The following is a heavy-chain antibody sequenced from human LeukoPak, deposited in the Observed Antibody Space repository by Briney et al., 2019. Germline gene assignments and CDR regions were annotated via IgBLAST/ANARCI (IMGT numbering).Heavy chain of an antibody. D-gene: IGHD1-26*01. CDR3: AKDPGLRGSYPY. CDR1: GFTFSSYG. V-gene: IGHV3-30*02. Sequence: PGGSLRLSCAASGFTFSSYGMHWVRQAPGKGLEWVAFIRYDGSNKYYADSVKGRFTISRDNSKDTLYLQMNSLRAEDTAVYYCAKDPGLRGSYPYWGQGTLVTVSS. CDR2: IRYDGSNK. J-gene: IGHJ4*02.